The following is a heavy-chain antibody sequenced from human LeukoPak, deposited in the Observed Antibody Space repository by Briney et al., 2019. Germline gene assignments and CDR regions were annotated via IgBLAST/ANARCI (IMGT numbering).Heavy chain of an antibody. CDR2: IWYDGSNK. CDR3: ARDPGDYDSSGPFDY. Sequence: GGPLRLSCAASGFTFSSYGMHWVRQAPGKGLEWVAVIWYDGSNKYYADSVKGRFTISRDNSKNTLYLQMNSLRAEDTAVYYCARDPGDYDSSGPFDYWGQGTLVTVSS. V-gene: IGHV3-33*01. J-gene: IGHJ4*02. D-gene: IGHD3-22*01. CDR1: GFTFSSYG.